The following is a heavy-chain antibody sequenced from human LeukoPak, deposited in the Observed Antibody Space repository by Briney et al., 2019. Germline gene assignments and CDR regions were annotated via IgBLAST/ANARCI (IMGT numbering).Heavy chain of an antibody. J-gene: IGHJ6*03. CDR3: ARDGKYYYGSGSYYLDYYYMDV. V-gene: IGHV1-46*01. Sequence: ASVKVSCKASGYTFTSYYMHWVRQAPGQGLEWMGIINPSGGSTSYAQKFQGRVTMTSDTSTSTVYMELSSLRSEDTAVYYCARDGKYYYGSGSYYLDYYYMDVWGKGTTVTISS. CDR1: GYTFTSYY. D-gene: IGHD3-10*01. CDR2: INPSGGST.